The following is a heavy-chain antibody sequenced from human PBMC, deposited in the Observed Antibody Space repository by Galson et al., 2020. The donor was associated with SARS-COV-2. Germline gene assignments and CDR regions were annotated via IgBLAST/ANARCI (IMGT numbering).Heavy chain of an antibody. Sequence: GESLKISCKGSGYSFTRYWIGWVRQMPGKGLEWMGIIYPGDSDTRYRPSFQAQDTISADTSISTAYLTWSSRKASDTAMYYCARQTYHYYGSGSYYYYGMDVWCQGTTVTVAS. CDR1: GYSFTRYW. CDR3: ARQTYHYYGSGSYYYYGMDV. CDR2: IYPGDSDT. D-gene: IGHD3-10*01. J-gene: IGHJ6*02. V-gene: IGHV5-51*01.